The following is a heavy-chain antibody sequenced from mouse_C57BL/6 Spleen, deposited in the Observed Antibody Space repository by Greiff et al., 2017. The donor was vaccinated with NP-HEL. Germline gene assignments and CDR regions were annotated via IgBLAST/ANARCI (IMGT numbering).Heavy chain of an antibody. V-gene: IGHV1-5*01. CDR1: GYTFTSYW. CDR3: TRRDWDEGYYAMDY. J-gene: IGHJ4*01. D-gene: IGHD4-1*01. Sequence: EVQLHQSGTVLARPGASVKMSCKTSGYTFTSYWMHWVKQRPGQGLEWIGAIYPGNSDTSYNQKFKGKAKLTAVTSASTAYMELSSLTNEDSAVYYCTRRDWDEGYYAMDYWGQGTSVTVSS. CDR2: IYPGNSDT.